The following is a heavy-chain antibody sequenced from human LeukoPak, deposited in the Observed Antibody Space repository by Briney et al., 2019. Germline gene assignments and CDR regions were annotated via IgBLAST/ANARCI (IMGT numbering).Heavy chain of an antibody. CDR2: IYHRGST. D-gene: IGHD6-6*01. CDR3: ARPTARLGWFDP. J-gene: IGHJ5*02. V-gene: IGHV4-38-2*01. CDR1: GGSFSGYY. Sequence: PSETLSLTCAVYGGSFSGYYWGWIRQPPGKGLEWVWRIYHRGSTYHNPSLKSRLTISVDTSKNQFPLKLRSLTAADTAVYYCARPTARLGWFDPWGQGTLVTVSS.